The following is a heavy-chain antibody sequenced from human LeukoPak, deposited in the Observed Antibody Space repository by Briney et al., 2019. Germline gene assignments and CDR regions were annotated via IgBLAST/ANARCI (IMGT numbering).Heavy chain of an antibody. CDR3: ARVSGSYSPKQYYFDY. CDR1: GYTFTGYY. Sequence: ASVKVSCKASGYTFTGYYMHWVRQAPGQGLEWMGRINPNSGGTNYAQKFQGRVTMTRDTSISTAYMGLSRLRSDDTAVYYCARVSGSYSPKQYYFDYWGQGTLVTVSS. CDR2: INPNSGGT. D-gene: IGHD1-26*01. V-gene: IGHV1-2*06. J-gene: IGHJ4*02.